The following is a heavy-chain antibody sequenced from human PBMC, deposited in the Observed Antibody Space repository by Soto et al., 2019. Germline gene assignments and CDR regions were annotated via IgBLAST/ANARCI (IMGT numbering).Heavy chain of an antibody. J-gene: IGHJ4*02. V-gene: IGHV4-31*01. CDR2: ISYSGST. D-gene: IGHD3-10*01. Sequence: QVQLQESGPGLVKPSQTLSLTGTVSGGSISSGGYYWSWIRRHPGKGLEWIGYISYSGSTYYNPSLNSPVTISVDTSKNQFSMQLSSVTAADRAVYYCAREPVIWGQGTLVTVSS. CDR3: AREPVI. CDR1: GGSISSGGYY.